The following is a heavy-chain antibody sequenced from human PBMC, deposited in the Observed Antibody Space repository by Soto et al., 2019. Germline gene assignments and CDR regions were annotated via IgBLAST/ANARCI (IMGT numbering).Heavy chain of an antibody. Sequence: QVQLQQWGAGLLKPSETLSLTCAVYGGSFSGYYWSWIRQPPGKGLEWIGEINHSGSTNYNPSLKSRVTTSVDTSKNHFSLKLSSVTAADTAVYYCARPYYDFWSGYYEGNWFDPWGQGTLVTVSS. J-gene: IGHJ5*02. CDR1: GGSFSGYY. V-gene: IGHV4-34*01. D-gene: IGHD3-3*01. CDR3: ARPYYDFWSGYYEGNWFDP. CDR2: INHSGST.